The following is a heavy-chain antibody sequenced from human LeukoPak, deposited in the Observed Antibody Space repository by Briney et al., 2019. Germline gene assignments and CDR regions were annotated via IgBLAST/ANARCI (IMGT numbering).Heavy chain of an antibody. Sequence: GGSLRLSCVASGFIFSNFEMNWVRQAPGQGLEWVSYISSSGTTIFYADSVKGRFTISRDNAKKSLYLQMNSLRAEDMALYYCAKDMGYSSSSYMDVWGKGTTVTVSS. D-gene: IGHD6-6*01. J-gene: IGHJ6*04. CDR3: AKDMGYSSSSYMDV. V-gene: IGHV3-48*03. CDR1: GFIFSNFE. CDR2: ISSSGTTI.